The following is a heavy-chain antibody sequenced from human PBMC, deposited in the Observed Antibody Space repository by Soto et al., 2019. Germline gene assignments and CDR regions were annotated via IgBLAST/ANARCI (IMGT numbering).Heavy chain of an antibody. V-gene: IGHV3-43*01. D-gene: IGHD5-18*01. Sequence: GGSLRLSCAASGFTFDDYTMHWVRQAPGKGLEWVSLISWDGGSTYYADSVKGRFTISRDNSKNSLYLQMNSLRTEDTALYYCAKDMGRGYSYGYFDYWGQGTLVNVSS. CDR3: AKDMGRGYSYGYFDY. CDR1: GFTFDDYT. J-gene: IGHJ4*02. CDR2: ISWDGGST.